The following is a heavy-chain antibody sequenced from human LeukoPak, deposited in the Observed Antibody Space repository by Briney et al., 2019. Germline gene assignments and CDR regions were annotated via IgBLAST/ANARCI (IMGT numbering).Heavy chain of an antibody. V-gene: IGHV3-21*01. CDR2: FGTRSTSI. CDR3: AREVSEGFDF. Sequence: GGSLRLSCAASGFTFSTYGMNWIRQAPGKGLEWVSSFGTRSTSIYHAGSVKGRFAISRDNAKNSLYLQMNSLRAEDTALYYCAREVSEGFDFWGQGTLVTVSS. J-gene: IGHJ4*02. CDR1: GFTFSTYG. D-gene: IGHD3-22*01.